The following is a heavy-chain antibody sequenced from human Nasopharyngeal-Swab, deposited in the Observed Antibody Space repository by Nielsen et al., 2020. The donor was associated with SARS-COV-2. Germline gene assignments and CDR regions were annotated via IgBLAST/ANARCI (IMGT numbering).Heavy chain of an antibody. J-gene: IGHJ5*02. CDR3: ARGNPQYSSSFNWFDP. V-gene: IGHV3-21*01. CDR2: ISSSSSYI. D-gene: IGHD6-13*01. Sequence: GGSLRLSCVASGFTFSSYSMNWVRQAPGKGLEWVSSISSSSSYIYYADSVKGRFTISRDNAKNSLYLQMNSLRAEDTAVYYCARGNPQYSSSFNWFDPWGQGTLVTVSS. CDR1: GFTFSSYS.